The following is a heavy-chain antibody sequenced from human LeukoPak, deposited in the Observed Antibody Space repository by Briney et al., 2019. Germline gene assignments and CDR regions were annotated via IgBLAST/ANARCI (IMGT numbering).Heavy chain of an antibody. Sequence: GGSLRLSCAAPGFTFSTYAMHWVRQAPGKGLEYVSAITGNGGSTYYADSVKGRFTISRDNSKNTLYLQMGSLRTEDMAVYYCARIWQWLALDYWGQGTLVTVSS. CDR1: GFTFSTYA. V-gene: IGHV3-64*02. CDR2: ITGNGGST. CDR3: ARIWQWLALDY. J-gene: IGHJ4*02. D-gene: IGHD6-19*01.